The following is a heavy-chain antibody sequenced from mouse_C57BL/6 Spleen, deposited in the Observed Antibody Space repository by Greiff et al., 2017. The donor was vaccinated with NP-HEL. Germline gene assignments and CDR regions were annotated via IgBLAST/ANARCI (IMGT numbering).Heavy chain of an antibody. CDR3: ARRYYGSSPYYAMDY. CDR1: GYAFSSYW. CDR2: IYPGDGDT. V-gene: IGHV1-80*01. J-gene: IGHJ4*01. Sequence: QVQLQQSGAELVKPGASVKISCKASGYAFSSYWMNWVKQRPGKGLEWIGQIYPGDGDTNYNGKFKGKATLTADKSSSTAYMQLSSLTSEDSAVYFWARRYYGSSPYYAMDYWGQGTSVTVSS. D-gene: IGHD1-1*01.